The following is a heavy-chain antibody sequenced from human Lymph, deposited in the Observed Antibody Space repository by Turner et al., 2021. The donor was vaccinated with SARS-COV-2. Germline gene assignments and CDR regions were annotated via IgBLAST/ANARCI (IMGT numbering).Heavy chain of an antibody. CDR2: FDPEDGET. Sequence: QVQLVQSGAEVKKPGASVKVSCKVTGYTRPELSMHWVRQTPGNGLEWMGGFDPEDGETIYAQNFQGRVTMTDDTSTDTAYMDLSSLRSEDTAVYYCATAPAAVVTGWFDPWGQGTLVTVSS. J-gene: IGHJ5*02. V-gene: IGHV1-24*01. CDR1: GYTRPELS. CDR3: ATAPAAVVTGWFDP. D-gene: IGHD2-15*01.